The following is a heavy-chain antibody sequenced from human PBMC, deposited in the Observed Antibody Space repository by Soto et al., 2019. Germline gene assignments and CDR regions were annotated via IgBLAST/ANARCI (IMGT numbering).Heavy chain of an antibody. V-gene: IGHV4-30-4*01. J-gene: IGHJ4*02. CDR3: ARRRWFGELGAGSNYFDY. CDR1: GGSISSGDYY. D-gene: IGHD3-10*01. CDR2: IYYSGST. Sequence: PSETLSLTCTVSGGSISSGDYYWCWIRQPPGKGLEWIGYIYYSGSTYYNPSLKSRVTISVDTSKNQFSLKLSSVTAADTAVYYCARRRWFGELGAGSNYFDYWGQGTLVTVSS.